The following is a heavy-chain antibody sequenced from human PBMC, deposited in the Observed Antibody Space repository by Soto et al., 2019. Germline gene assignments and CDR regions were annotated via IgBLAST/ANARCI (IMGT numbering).Heavy chain of an antibody. D-gene: IGHD1-26*01. CDR1: GGSITSSSYY. J-gene: IGHJ5*02. CDR3: ATQEVGGSYVYKFDP. Sequence: SETLSLTCTVSGGSITSSSYYWGWIRQPPGKGLEWIGSIYYSGSTYYNPSLKSRVTISVDTSKNQFSLKLSSVTAADTAVYYCATQEVGGSYVYKFDPWRQGTLVTVSS. V-gene: IGHV4-39*01. CDR2: IYYSGST.